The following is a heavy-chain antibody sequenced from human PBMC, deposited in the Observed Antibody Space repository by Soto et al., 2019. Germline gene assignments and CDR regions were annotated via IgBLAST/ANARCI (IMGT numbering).Heavy chain of an antibody. CDR3: AHRRGNSRGWVPFDY. D-gene: IGHD6-19*01. J-gene: IGHJ4*02. V-gene: IGHV2-5*01. CDR2: IYWHDDK. CDR1: GFSLNTPGVG. Sequence: QITLRESGPTLVKPTQTLTLTCTFSGFSLNTPGVGVGWVRQPPGKAPEWLALIYWHDDKRFSPSLRSRLTITKDASRSQVILTMTNMDPVDTATYCCAHRRGNSRGWVPFDYGGQGTLVTVSS.